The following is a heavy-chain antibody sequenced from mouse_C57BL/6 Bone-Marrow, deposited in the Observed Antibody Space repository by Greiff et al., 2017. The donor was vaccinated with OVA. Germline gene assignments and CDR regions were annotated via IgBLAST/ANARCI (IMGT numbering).Heavy chain of an antibody. CDR3: ATLDGYYGY. Sequence: QVQLQQSGAELARPGASVKLSCKASGYTFTSYGISWVKQRTGQGLEWIGEIYPRSGNTYYNEKFKGKATLTADKSSSTAYMELRSLTSEDSAVYFCATLDGYYGYWGQGTTLTVSS. D-gene: IGHD2-3*01. J-gene: IGHJ2*01. CDR1: GYTFTSYG. CDR2: IYPRSGNT. V-gene: IGHV1-81*01.